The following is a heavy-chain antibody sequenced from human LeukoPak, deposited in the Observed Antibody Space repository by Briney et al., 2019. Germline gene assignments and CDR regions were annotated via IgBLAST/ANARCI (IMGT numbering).Heavy chain of an antibody. CDR3: AKENTMREGGYYYYYMDV. CDR1: GFTFSSYG. V-gene: IGHV3-30*02. D-gene: IGHD3-22*01. J-gene: IGHJ6*03. CDR2: IRYDGSNK. Sequence: GGSLRLSCAASGFTFSSYGMHWVRQAPGKGLEWVAFIRYDGSNKYYADSVKGRFTISRDNSKNTLYLQMNSLRAEDTAVYYCAKENTMREGGYYYYYMDVWGKGTTVTISS.